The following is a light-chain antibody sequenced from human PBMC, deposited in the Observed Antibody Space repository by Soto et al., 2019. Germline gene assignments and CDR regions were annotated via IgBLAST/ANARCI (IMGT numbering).Light chain of an antibody. V-gene: IGKV1-5*01. Sequence: DIQMTQSPSTLSASVGDRDTITCRASQSISSWLAWYQQKPGKAPKLLIYDASSLESGVPSRFSGSGSGTEFTLTISSLQPDDFATYYCQKYNSYSATFGQGTKVDIK. J-gene: IGKJ1*01. CDR2: DAS. CDR1: QSISSW. CDR3: QKYNSYSAT.